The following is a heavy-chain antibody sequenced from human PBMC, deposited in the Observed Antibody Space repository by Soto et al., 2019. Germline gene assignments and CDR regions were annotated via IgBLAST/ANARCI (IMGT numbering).Heavy chain of an antibody. J-gene: IGHJ4*02. CDR1: GGSISSYY. CDR3: ASSSDHFDY. Sequence: SETLSLTCTVSGGSISSYYWSWIRQPPGKGLEWIGYIYYSGSTNYNPSLKSRVTISVDTSKNQFSLKLSSVTAADTAVYYCASSSDHFDYWGQGTLVTVSS. V-gene: IGHV4-59*01. D-gene: IGHD2-21*02. CDR2: IYYSGST.